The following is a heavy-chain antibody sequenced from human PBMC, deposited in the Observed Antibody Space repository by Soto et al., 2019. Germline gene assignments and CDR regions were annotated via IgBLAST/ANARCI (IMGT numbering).Heavy chain of an antibody. CDR1: GFTFSDYY. V-gene: IGHV3-11*05. Sequence: QVQLVESGGGLVKPGGSLRLSCAASGFTFSDYYMSWIRQAPGKGLEWVSYISSSSSYTNYADSVKGRFTISRDNAKNSLYLQMNSLRAEDTAVYYCARAVVVPAAAHWYFDLWGRGTLVTVSS. CDR3: ARAVVVPAAAHWYFDL. D-gene: IGHD2-2*01. CDR2: ISSSSSYT. J-gene: IGHJ2*01.